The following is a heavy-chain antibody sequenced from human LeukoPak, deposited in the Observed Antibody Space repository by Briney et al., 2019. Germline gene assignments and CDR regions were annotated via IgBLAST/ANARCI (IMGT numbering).Heavy chain of an antibody. CDR1: GGSISSYY. V-gene: IGHV4-59*08. D-gene: IGHD1-1*01. J-gene: IGHJ5*02. CDR2: IYYSGST. Sequence: SETLSLTCTVSGGSISSYYWSWIRQPPGKGLEWIGYIYYSGSTNYNPSLKSRVTISVDTSKNQFSLKLSSVTAADTAVYYCARLNWNDVWFDPWGQGTLVIVSS. CDR3: ARLNWNDVWFDP.